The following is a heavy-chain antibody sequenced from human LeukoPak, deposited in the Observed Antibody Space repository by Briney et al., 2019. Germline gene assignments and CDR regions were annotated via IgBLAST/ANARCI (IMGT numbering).Heavy chain of an antibody. CDR2: INPNSAGT. D-gene: IGHD6-19*01. CDR3: ASATAVAGRSLYYYGMDV. Sequence: ASVKVSCKASGYTFTDYFMHWVRQAPGQGLEWMGWINPNSAGTNYAQKFQGRVTMTRDTSTSTVYMELSSLRSEDTAVYYCASATAVAGRSLYYYGMDVWGQGTTVTVSS. J-gene: IGHJ6*02. V-gene: IGHV1-2*02. CDR1: GYTFTDYF.